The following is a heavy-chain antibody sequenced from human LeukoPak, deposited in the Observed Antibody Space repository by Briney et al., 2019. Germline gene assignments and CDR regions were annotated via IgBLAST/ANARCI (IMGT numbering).Heavy chain of an antibody. CDR1: GFTFSSYG. Sequence: PGRSLRLSCAASGFTFSSYGMHWVRQAPGKGLEWVAVIWYDGSNKYYADSVKGRFTISRDNSKNTLYLQMNSLRVEDTAVYYCARDPASYGDYPFDYWGQGTLVTVSS. V-gene: IGHV3-33*01. J-gene: IGHJ4*02. CDR3: ARDPASYGDYPFDY. CDR2: IWYDGSNK. D-gene: IGHD4-17*01.